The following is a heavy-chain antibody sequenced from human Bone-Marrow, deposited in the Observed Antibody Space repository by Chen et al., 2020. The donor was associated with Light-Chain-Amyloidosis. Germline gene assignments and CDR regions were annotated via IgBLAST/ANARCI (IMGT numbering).Heavy chain of an antibody. V-gene: IGHV3-23*01. D-gene: IGHD3-9*01. J-gene: IGHJ3*02. Sequence: YYGDSVKGRLTISRDNSKNALFLQMNSLRAEDTAVYYCAKDISYDDILPGYPADAFDIWGQGTMVTVSS. CDR3: AKDISYDDILPGYPADAFDI.